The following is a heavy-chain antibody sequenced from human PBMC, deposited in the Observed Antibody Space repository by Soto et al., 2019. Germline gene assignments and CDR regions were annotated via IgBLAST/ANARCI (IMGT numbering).Heavy chain of an antibody. CDR3: VRMVEYQRLGDYYYYYMDV. Sequence: SETLSLTCTVSGGSISSYYWSWIRQPPGKGLEWIGYIYYSGSTNYNPSLKSRVTISVDTSKNQCSLKLSSVTAADTAVYFCVRMVEYQRLGDYYYYYMDVWGKGTTVTVSS. D-gene: IGHD2-2*01. V-gene: IGHV4-59*08. J-gene: IGHJ6*03. CDR2: IYYSGST. CDR1: GGSISSYY.